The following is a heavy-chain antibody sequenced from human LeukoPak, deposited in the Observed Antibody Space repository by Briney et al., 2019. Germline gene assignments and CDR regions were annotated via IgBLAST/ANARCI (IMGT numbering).Heavy chain of an antibody. D-gene: IGHD3-22*01. Sequence: SETLSLTCTVSGASVSSGDYYWSWIRQPPGKGLEWIGYIYYSGSTNYNPSLKSRATISVDTSKNQFSLKLNSVTAADTAVYYCARENYDSSGYFEEKYYFDYWGQGTLVTVSS. CDR3: ARENYDSSGYFEEKYYFDY. CDR2: IYYSGST. V-gene: IGHV4-61*08. CDR1: GASVSSGDYY. J-gene: IGHJ4*02.